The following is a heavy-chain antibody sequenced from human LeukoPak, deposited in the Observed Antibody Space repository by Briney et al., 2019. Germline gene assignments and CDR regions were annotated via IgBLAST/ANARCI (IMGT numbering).Heavy chain of an antibody. J-gene: IGHJ5*02. D-gene: IGHD6-19*01. CDR1: GYSISSGYY. CDR2: IYHSGST. CDR3: ARHRALSSGWYRFDP. V-gene: IGHV4-38-2*02. Sequence: SETLSLTCTVSGYSISSGYYWGWIRQPPGKGLEWIGSIYHSGSTYYNPSLKSRVTISVDTSKNQFSLKLSSVTAADTAVYYCARHRALSSGWYRFDPWGQGTLVTVSS.